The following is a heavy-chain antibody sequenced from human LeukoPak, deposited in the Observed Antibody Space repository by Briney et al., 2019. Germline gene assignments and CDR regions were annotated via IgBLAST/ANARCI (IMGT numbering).Heavy chain of an antibody. Sequence: KPSETLSLTCTVSGGSISSSSYYWGWIRQPPGKGLEWSGSIYYSGSTYYNPSLKSRVTISVDTSKNQFSLKLSSVTAADTAVYYCARQSGDWAYYFDYWGQGTLVTVSS. J-gene: IGHJ4*02. CDR2: IYYSGST. D-gene: IGHD2-21*02. CDR3: ARQSGDWAYYFDY. CDR1: GGSISSSSYY. V-gene: IGHV4-39*01.